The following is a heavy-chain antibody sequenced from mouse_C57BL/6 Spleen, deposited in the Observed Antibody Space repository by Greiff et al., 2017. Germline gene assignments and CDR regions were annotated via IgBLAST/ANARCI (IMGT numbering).Heavy chain of an antibody. CDR2: ISSGSSTI. CDR3: ARRSQLYWYVDV. CDR1: GFTFSDYG. Sequence: EVQRVESGGGLVKPGGSLKLSCAASGFTFSDYGMHWVRQAPEKGLEWVAYISSGSSTIYYADTVKGRVTISRDNAKNTLFLQMTSLRSEDTALYSCARRSQLYWYVDVWGTGTTVTVSS. D-gene: IGHD4-1*02. J-gene: IGHJ1*03. V-gene: IGHV5-17*01.